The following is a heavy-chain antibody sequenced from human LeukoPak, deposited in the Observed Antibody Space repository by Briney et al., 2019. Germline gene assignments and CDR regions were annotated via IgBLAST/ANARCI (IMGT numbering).Heavy chain of an antibody. CDR1: GFTFSSYA. CDR3: AKDPGAVVTGDY. CDR2: ISGSGGST. V-gene: IGHV3-23*01. Sequence: GRSLRLSCAASGFTFSSYAMSWVRQAPGKGLEWVSAISGSGGSTYYADSVKGRFTTSRDNSKNTLYLQMNSLRAEDTAVYYCAKDPGAVVTGDYWGQGTLVTVSS. J-gene: IGHJ4*02. D-gene: IGHD4-23*01.